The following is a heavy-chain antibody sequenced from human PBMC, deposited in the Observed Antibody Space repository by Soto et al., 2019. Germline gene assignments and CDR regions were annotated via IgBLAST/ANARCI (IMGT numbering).Heavy chain of an antibody. CDR3: ARAYSSSWYGNWFDP. V-gene: IGHV2-5*02. CDR1: GFSLSTSGVG. J-gene: IGHJ5*02. D-gene: IGHD6-13*01. CDR2: IYWDDDK. Sequence: QITLKESGPTLVKPTQTLTLTCTFSGFSLSTSGVGVGWIRQPPGKALEWLALIYWDDDKRYSPSLKSRLTITKDTSKNQVVLTMTNMDPVDTATYYCARAYSSSWYGNWFDPWGQGTLVTVSS.